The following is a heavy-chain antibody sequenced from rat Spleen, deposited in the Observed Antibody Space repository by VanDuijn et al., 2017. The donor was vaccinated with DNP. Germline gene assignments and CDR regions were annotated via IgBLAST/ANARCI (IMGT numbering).Heavy chain of an antibody. CDR2: MWSDGDT. J-gene: IGHJ2*01. Sequence: QVQLKESGPGLVQPSQTLSLTCTVSGFSLTNYHVHWIRQPPGKGLEWVGIMWSDGDTSYNSTLKSRLSISKDTSKSQVFFEMNSLQTADTGTYAGGRDAYPSMDYWGEGVMVTVSS. V-gene: IGHV2-32*01. CDR3: GRDAYPSMDY. CDR1: GFSLTNYH. D-gene: IGHD3-1*01.